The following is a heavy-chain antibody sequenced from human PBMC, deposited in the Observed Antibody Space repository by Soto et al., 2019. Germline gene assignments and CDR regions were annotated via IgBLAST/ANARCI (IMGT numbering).Heavy chain of an antibody. CDR2: IIPIFGTA. J-gene: IGHJ4*02. CDR3: ARDLMITFGGVIALFD. Sequence: SVKVSCKASGGTFSSYAISWVRQAPGQGLEWMGGIIPIFGTANYAQKFQGRVTITADESTSTAYMELSSLRSEDTAVYYCARDLMITFGGVIALFDWGQGNLVTVSS. D-gene: IGHD3-16*02. V-gene: IGHV1-69*13. CDR1: GGTFSSYA.